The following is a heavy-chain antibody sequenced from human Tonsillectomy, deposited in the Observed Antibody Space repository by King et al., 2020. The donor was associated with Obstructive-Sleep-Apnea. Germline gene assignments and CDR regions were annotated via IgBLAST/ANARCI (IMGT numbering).Heavy chain of an antibody. CDR2: IYASDSYT. CDR3: ARLGITMIRGPTDY. J-gene: IGHJ4*02. Sequence: QLVQSGAEVKKPGESLRISCKGSGYSFPSYWISWVRQMPGKGLEWMGRIYASDSYTNYSPSFQGHVTISADKSISTSYLQWSSLEASDTAMYYCARLGITMIRGPTDYWGQGTLVTVSS. D-gene: IGHD3-10*01. CDR1: GYSFPSYW. V-gene: IGHV5-10-1*03.